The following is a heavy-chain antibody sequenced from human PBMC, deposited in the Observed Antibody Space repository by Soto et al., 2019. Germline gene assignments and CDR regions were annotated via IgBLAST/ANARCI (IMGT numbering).Heavy chain of an antibody. Sequence: GGSLRLSCAASGFTFNHYAMSWVRQAPGKGLEWVSIIIANGGTFYADSVKGRFTISRDNSKNTVYLQMSSLRVEDTAIYYCAKDYTVAADPSSVILFDYWGQGAMVTVSS. CDR3: AKDYTVAADPSSVILFDY. CDR1: GFTFNHYA. CDR2: IIANGGT. V-gene: IGHV3-23*01. D-gene: IGHD2-15*01. J-gene: IGHJ4*02.